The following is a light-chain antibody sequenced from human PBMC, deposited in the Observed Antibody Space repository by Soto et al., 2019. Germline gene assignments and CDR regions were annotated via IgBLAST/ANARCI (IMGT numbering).Light chain of an antibody. CDR1: QGISSY. Sequence: DIQLTQSPSFLSASVGDRVTITCRASQGISSYLAWYQQKPGKAPKLLIYAASTLQSRVPSRFSSSGSGTEFTLTIGSLQPEDFATYYCQQLNSYPFGFGPGTKVDIK. CDR3: QQLNSYPFG. CDR2: AAS. J-gene: IGKJ3*01. V-gene: IGKV1-9*01.